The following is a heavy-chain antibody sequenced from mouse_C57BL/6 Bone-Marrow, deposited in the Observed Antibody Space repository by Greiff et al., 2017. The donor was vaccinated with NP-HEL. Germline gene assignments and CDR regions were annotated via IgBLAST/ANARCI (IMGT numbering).Heavy chain of an antibody. CDR3: ARSGMDD. Sequence: QVQLKQSGPELVQPGASVKLSCKASGYTFTSYDINWVQQRPGQGLEWIGWIYPSDGSTKYYEKFKGKATLSVDPSSSTAYMELHSQTSEDSAVYFCARSGMDDWGQGASVTVSS. V-gene: IGHV1-85*01. CDR1: GYTFTSYD. J-gene: IGHJ4*01. D-gene: IGHD3-2*02. CDR2: IYPSDGST.